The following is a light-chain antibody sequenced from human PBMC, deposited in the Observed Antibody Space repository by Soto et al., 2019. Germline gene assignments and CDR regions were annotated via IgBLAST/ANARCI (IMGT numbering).Light chain of an antibody. CDR1: QSISSW. V-gene: IGKV1-5*03. CDR3: QQYNSYPWT. J-gene: IGKJ1*01. CDR2: KAS. Sequence: DIQMTQSPSTLSASVGDRFTITCRASQSISSWLAWYQQKPGKAPKLLIYKASSLESGVPSRFSGSGSGTEFTLTISSLQPDDFATYYCQQYNSYPWTFGQWTKVEIK.